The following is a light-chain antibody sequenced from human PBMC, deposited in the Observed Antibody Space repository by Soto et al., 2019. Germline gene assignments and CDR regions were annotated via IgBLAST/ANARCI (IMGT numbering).Light chain of an antibody. Sequence: DMVLTQSPGTLSLSPGEIASLSCRASQSVSSSYLAWYQQKPGQAPRLLIYGASNRATGIADRFSGSGSGTDFTLTISRLEPEDFAVYYCQQYDNSPLTFGGGTKVDIK. CDR3: QQYDNSPLT. V-gene: IGKV3-20*01. CDR2: GAS. J-gene: IGKJ4*01. CDR1: QSVSSSY.